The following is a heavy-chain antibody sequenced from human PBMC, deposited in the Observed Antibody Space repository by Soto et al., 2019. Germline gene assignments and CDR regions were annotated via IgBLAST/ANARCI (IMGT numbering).Heavy chain of an antibody. CDR3: ARAHSTDCYNGVCSFCDNNDMDV. J-gene: IGHJ6*02. CDR2: INPKSGGT. V-gene: IGHV1-2*04. D-gene: IGHD2-8*01. Sequence: VTVSCNASGYSFTDYHIHWVRQAPGQGLEWLGRINPKSGGTSTAQKFQGWVTMTTDTSISTASMELTRLTSDDTAIYYCARAHSTDCYNGVCSFCDNNDMDVWGQGTTGTV. CDR1: GYSFTDYH.